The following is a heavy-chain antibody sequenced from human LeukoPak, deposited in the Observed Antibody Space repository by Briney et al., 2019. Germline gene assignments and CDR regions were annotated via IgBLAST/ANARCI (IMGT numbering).Heavy chain of an antibody. J-gene: IGHJ6*02. V-gene: IGHV4-39*07. CDR1: GGSITSNSYY. D-gene: IGHD4-23*01. Sequence: SETLSLTCTVSGGSITSNSYYWGWIRQPPGKGLEWIASIYYSGSTYYNPSLKSRVTISVDTSKNQFSLKLSSVTAADTAVYYCARLDKGTVVNYYGMDVWGQGTTVTVSS. CDR3: ARLDKGTVVNYYGMDV. CDR2: IYYSGST.